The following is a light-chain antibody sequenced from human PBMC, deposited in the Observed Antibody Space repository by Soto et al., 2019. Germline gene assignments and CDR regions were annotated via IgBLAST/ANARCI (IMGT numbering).Light chain of an antibody. J-gene: IGKJ1*01. CDR1: QSVSSNY. Sequence: MLTQSPGTLSLSPGESATLSCRASQSVSSNYLAWYQQKPGQAPRLLIYGASSRATGIPDRFSGSGSGTDFTLTIRRLEPEDFGVYYCQQYGSSYPWTFGQGTKVDIK. CDR3: QQYGSSYPWT. CDR2: GAS. V-gene: IGKV3-20*01.